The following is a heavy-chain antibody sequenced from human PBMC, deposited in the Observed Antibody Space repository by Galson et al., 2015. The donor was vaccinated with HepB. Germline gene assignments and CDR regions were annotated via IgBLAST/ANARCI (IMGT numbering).Heavy chain of an antibody. CDR1: GFSFSSYA. Sequence: SLRLSCAASGFSFSSYAMTWVRQAPGRGLEWVSGISASGDNTHYADSVRGRFTISRDNSRNTLYLQMNSLRAQDTAIYYCAKWVGHSMLYVWGSPSGYLDYWGQGTQVSVSS. V-gene: IGHV3-23*01. CDR2: ISASGDNT. CDR3: AKWVGHSMLYVWGSPSGYLDY. D-gene: IGHD3-16*01. J-gene: IGHJ4*02.